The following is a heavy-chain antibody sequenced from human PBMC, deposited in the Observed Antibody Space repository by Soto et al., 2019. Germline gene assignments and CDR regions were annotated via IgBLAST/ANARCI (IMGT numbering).Heavy chain of an antibody. CDR3: AIVVVPSAPFDY. V-gene: IGHV5-10-1*01. D-gene: IGHD2-2*01. Sequence: GESLKISCKGSGYSFTSYWISWVRQMPGKGLEWMGRIDPSDSYTNYSPSFQGHVTISADKSISTAYLQWSSLQASDTAIYYCAIVVVPSAPFDYWGQGTPVTGSS. CDR2: IDPSDSYT. CDR1: GYSFTSYW. J-gene: IGHJ4*02.